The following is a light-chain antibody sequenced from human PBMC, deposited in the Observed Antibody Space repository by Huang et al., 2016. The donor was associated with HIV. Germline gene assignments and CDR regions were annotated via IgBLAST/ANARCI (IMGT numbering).Light chain of an antibody. CDR3: QQRSNWPLFS. CDR2: DTS. V-gene: IGKV3-11*01. Sequence: EIVSTQSPATLSLSPGERATLSCKASQSVSSSLAWYQQKPGQATRLLIYDTSNRATGIPDRFSGSESGTDFTLTISSLEPEDFAVYYCQQRSNWPLFSFGPGTKVDIK. J-gene: IGKJ3*01. CDR1: QSVSSS.